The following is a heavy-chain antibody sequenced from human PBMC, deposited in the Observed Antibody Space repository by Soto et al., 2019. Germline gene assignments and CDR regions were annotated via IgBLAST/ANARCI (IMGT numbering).Heavy chain of an antibody. CDR3: ARDSSAGHYYDSRPVAIDY. Sequence: GGSLRLSCAASGFTFSSYAMHWVRQAPGKGLEWVAVISYDGSNKYYADSVKGRFTISRDNSKNTLYLQMNSLRAEDTAVYYCARDSSAGHYYDSRPVAIDYWGQGTLVTVSS. J-gene: IGHJ4*02. D-gene: IGHD3-22*01. V-gene: IGHV3-30-3*01. CDR2: ISYDGSNK. CDR1: GFTFSSYA.